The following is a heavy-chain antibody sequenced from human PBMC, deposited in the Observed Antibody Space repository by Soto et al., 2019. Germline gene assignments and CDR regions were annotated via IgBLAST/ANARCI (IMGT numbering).Heavy chain of an antibody. Sequence: GGSLRLSCAASGFNFSNHWMHWVRQRPGEGLVWVSRITSDGKSKAYAESVKGRFAIYRDNAKNTLYLQMNGLTAEDTAVYYCARESGDWPLNWFDPWGLGTLVTVSS. CDR1: GFNFSNHW. J-gene: IGHJ5*02. V-gene: IGHV3-74*01. CDR2: ITSDGKSK. CDR3: ARESGDWPLNWFDP. D-gene: IGHD2-21*02.